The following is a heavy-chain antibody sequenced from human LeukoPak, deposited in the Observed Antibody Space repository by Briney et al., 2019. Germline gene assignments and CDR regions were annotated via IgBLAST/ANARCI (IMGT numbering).Heavy chain of an antibody. CDR1: GYSFTSYW. D-gene: IGHD1-26*01. CDR2: IDPSDSYT. J-gene: IGHJ4*02. V-gene: IGHV5-10-1*01. CDR3: ARHVSGGPTPFYY. Sequence: GESLQISCQGSGYSFTSYWISWVRQMPWKGLEWMGRIDPSDSYTNYSPSFQGHVTISADKSISTAYLQWSSLKASDTAMYYCARHVSGGPTPFYYWGQGTLVTVSS.